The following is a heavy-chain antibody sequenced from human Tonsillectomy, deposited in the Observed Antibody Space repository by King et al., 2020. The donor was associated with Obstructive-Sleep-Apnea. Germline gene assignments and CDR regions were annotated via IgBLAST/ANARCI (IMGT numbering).Heavy chain of an antibody. CDR1: GVTFNNSA. D-gene: IGHD2-2*01. CDR3: ATIPYCSSTRCYSVNWFDS. Sequence: QLVQSGAEVKKPGSSVRVSCKASGVTFNNSAMNWVRQAPGQGLEWMGGGIPILATTHYSQKFQGRVTLTADRSTSTAYMELSSLRSEDTAVYYCATIPYCSSTRCYSVNWFDSWGQGTLVTVSS. J-gene: IGHJ5*01. CDR2: GIPILATT. V-gene: IGHV1-69*14.